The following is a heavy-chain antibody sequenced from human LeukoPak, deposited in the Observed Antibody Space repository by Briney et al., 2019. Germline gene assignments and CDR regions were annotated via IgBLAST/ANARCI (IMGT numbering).Heavy chain of an antibody. Sequence: ASVKVSCKASGYTFTSYGITWVRQAPGQGLEWMGWISAYNGNTNYPQKLQGRVTMTTDTSTSTAYMELRSLRSDDTAVYYCARVRRVPYFDYWGQGTLVTVSS. CDR1: GYTFTSYG. CDR2: ISAYNGNT. V-gene: IGHV1-18*01. CDR3: ARVRRVPYFDY. D-gene: IGHD1-1*01. J-gene: IGHJ4*02.